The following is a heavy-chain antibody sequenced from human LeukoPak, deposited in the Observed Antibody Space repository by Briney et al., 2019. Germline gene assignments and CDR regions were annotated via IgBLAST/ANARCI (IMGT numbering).Heavy chain of an antibody. CDR3: ANLITIFGFVDY. CDR1: GFTFSSYG. D-gene: IGHD3-3*01. CDR2: ISGSGGST. Sequence: ESGGGVVQPGRSLRLSCAASGFTFSSYGMHWVRQAPGKGLEWVSAISGSGGSTYYADSVKGRFTISRDNSKNTLYLQMNSLRAEDTAVYYCANLITIFGFVDYWGQGTLVTVSS. J-gene: IGHJ4*02. V-gene: IGHV3-23*01.